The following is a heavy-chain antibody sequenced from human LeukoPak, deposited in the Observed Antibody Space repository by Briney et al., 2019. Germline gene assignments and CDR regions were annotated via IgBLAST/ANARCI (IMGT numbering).Heavy chain of an antibody. J-gene: IGHJ2*01. D-gene: IGHD3-22*01. CDR2: SYSNGIT. CDR1: GGSIFSYY. CDR3: ARRAYYDTSGYYPASGYFDL. V-gene: IGHV4-4*08. Sequence: PSETLSLTCTVSGGSIFSYYFNWIRQPPGKGLEWIGYSYSNGITNYNPSLRSRGTISIATSKHQFSLRLRSVTAADTAIYYCARRAYYDTSGYYPASGYFDLWGRGTLVTVSS.